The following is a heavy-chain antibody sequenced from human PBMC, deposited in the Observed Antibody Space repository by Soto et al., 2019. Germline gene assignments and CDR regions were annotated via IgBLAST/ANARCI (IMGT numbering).Heavy chain of an antibody. D-gene: IGHD2-21*02. CDR2: ISAYNGNT. CDR3: ARGSGCGGDCYSIGYYYYGMDV. V-gene: IGHV1-18*01. J-gene: IGHJ6*02. CDR1: GGTFSSYA. Sequence: ASVKVSCKASGGTFSSYAISWVRQAPGQGLEWMGWISAYNGNTNYAQKLQGRVTMTTDTSTSTAYMELRSLRSDDTAVYYCARGSGCGGDCYSIGYYYYGMDVWGQGTTVTVSS.